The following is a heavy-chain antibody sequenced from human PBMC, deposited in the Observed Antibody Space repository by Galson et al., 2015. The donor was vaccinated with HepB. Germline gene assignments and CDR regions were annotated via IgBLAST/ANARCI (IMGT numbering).Heavy chain of an antibody. CDR1: GYTFTTNG. CDR2: IIPILGIT. Sequence: SVKVSCKASGYTFTTNGISWVRQAPGQGLEWMGRIIPILGITNYAQKFQGRVTITADKSTSTTYMELSSLRSEDTAVYYCASLDSSSPFYAFDIWGQGTMICVSS. J-gene: IGHJ3*02. D-gene: IGHD6-13*01. V-gene: IGHV1-69*04. CDR3: ASLDSSSPFYAFDI.